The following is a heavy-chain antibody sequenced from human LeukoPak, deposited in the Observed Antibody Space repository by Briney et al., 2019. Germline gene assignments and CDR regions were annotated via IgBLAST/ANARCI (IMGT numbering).Heavy chain of an antibody. CDR1: GGSISSYY. D-gene: IGHD1-14*01. V-gene: IGHV4-59*01. CDR3: ASRAPHLAFDI. CDR2: IYYSGST. J-gene: IGHJ3*02. Sequence: SETLSLTCTVSGGSISSYYWSWIRQPPGKGLEWIGYIYYSGSTNYNPSLKSRVTISVDTSKNQFSLKLSSVTAADTAVYYCASRAPHLAFDIWGQGTMVTVSS.